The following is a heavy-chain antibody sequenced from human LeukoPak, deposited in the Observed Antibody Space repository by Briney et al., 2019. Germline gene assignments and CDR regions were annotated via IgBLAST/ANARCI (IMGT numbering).Heavy chain of an antibody. Sequence: GGSVRLSCAASGFTFSSYGMHWVRQAPGKRLEWVAFIQYDGSNRYYADSVKGRFTISRDSSKNTLYLQMNSLRAEDTAVYYCARTTEGGYSYGYFYYYYMDVWGKGTTVTISS. V-gene: IGHV3-30*02. CDR1: GFTFSSYG. D-gene: IGHD5-18*01. J-gene: IGHJ6*03. CDR3: ARTTEGGYSYGYFYYYYMDV. CDR2: IQYDGSNR.